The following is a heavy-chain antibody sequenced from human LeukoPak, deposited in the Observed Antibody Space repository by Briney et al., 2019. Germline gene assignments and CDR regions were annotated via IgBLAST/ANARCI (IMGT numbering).Heavy chain of an antibody. V-gene: IGHV3-13*04. CDR3: ARDGGEFCSSTSCQWRGFDY. D-gene: IGHD2-2*01. CDR2: IGTAGDT. J-gene: IGHJ4*02. Sequence: PGGSLRLSCAASGFTFSSYDMHWVRQATGKGLEWVSAIGTAGDTYYPGSVKGRFTISRENAKNSLYLQMNSLRAGDMAVYYCARDGGEFCSSTSCQWRGFDYWGQGTLVTVSS. CDR1: GFTFSSYD.